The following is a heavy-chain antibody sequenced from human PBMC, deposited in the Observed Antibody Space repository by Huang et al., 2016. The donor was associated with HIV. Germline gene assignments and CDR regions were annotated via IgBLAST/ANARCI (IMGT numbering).Heavy chain of an antibody. CDR3: ARGQGGYYYYYMDV. V-gene: IGHV4-34*01. J-gene: IGHJ6*03. CDR1: GGSFSGYY. Sequence: QVQLQQWGAGLLRPSETLSLTCAVYGGSFSGYYGTWIRQPPGKGLEWIGEINHSESTNYNTSLKSRVTISVDTSRNQFSLTLTAVTAADTAVYDCARGQGGYYYYYMDVWGKGTTVTVSS. CDR2: INHSEST.